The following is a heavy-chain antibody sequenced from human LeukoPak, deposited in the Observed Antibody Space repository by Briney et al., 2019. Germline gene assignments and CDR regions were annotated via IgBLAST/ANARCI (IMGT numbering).Heavy chain of an antibody. V-gene: IGHV4-34*01. Sequence: PSETLSLTCAVYGGSFSGYYWSWIRQPPGKGLEWIGSIYHSGSTYYNPSLKSRVTISVDTSKNQFSLKLSSVTAADTAVYYCARVTIAVAGPYYFDYWGQGTLVTVSS. CDR3: ARVTIAVAGPYYFDY. CDR2: IYHSGST. D-gene: IGHD6-19*01. J-gene: IGHJ4*02. CDR1: GGSFSGYY.